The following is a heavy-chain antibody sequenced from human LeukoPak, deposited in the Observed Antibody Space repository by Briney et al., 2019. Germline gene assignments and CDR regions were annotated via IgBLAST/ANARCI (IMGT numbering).Heavy chain of an antibody. D-gene: IGHD2-15*01. J-gene: IGHJ4*02. V-gene: IGHV3-23*01. Sequence: GGSLRLSCAASGFTFSDYWMHWVRQAPGKGLEWVSAISGSGGSTYYADSVKGRFTISRDNSKNTLYLQMNSLRAEDTAVYYCAKVAGGSCCVKDYWGQGTLVTVSS. CDR3: AKVAGGSCCVKDY. CDR2: ISGSGGST. CDR1: GFTFSDYW.